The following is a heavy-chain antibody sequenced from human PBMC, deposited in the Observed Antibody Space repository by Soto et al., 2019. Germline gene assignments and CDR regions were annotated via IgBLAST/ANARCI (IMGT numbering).Heavy chain of an antibody. Sequence: GGSLRLSCAASGFTFSSYWMSWVRQAPGKGLEWVANIKQDGSEKYYVDSVKGRFTISRDNAKNSLYLQMNSLRAEDTAVYYCARDHEWLRFNYYSYYMDVWGKGPTVTVAS. CDR2: IKQDGSEK. CDR3: ARDHEWLRFNYYSYYMDV. J-gene: IGHJ6*03. D-gene: IGHD5-12*01. V-gene: IGHV3-7*01. CDR1: GFTFSSYW.